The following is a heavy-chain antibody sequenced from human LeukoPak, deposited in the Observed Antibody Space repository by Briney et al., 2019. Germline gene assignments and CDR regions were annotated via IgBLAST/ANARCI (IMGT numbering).Heavy chain of an antibody. D-gene: IGHD3-22*01. V-gene: IGHV1-46*01. CDR2: INPSGDNR. CDR3: ARGVHVRKYDSNDNCFDP. CDR1: GYIFTNYY. Sequence: ASVKVSCKASGYIFTNYYIHWVRQAPGQGLEWMGIINPSGDNRNYAQKFQGRVTVTRDISTSTVYMELSSLRSEETAVYYCARGVHVRKYDSNDNCFDPWGQGTLVTVSS. J-gene: IGHJ5*02.